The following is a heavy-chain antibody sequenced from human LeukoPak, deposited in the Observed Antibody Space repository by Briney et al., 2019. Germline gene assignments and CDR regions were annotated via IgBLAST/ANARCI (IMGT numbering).Heavy chain of an antibody. CDR1: GFTFSSYA. V-gene: IGHV3-23*01. D-gene: IGHD3-10*01. CDR3: ARDKVYYGSGTYGY. CDR2: VSTSGGVT. J-gene: IGHJ4*02. Sequence: GGSLRLSCAASGFTFSSYAMSWVRQAPGKGLEWVSVVSTSGGVTYDADSVKGRFTISRDNAKNTLYLQMNSLRAEDTAVYFCARDKVYYGSGTYGYWGQGTLVTVSS.